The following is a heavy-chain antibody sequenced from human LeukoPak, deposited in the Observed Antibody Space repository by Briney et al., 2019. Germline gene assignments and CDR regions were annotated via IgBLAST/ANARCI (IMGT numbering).Heavy chain of an antibody. CDR3: ARGRWDNTGSYSDY. V-gene: IGHV4-59*01. D-gene: IGHD4-23*01. Sequence: SETLSLTCTVSGGSISSYYWSWIRQPPGKGLEWIGYIYYSGSTNYNPSLKSRVTISVDTSKNQFSLKLSSVTAADTAVYYCARGRWDNTGSYSDYWGQGTLVTVSS. CDR2: IYYSGST. J-gene: IGHJ4*02. CDR1: GGSISSYY.